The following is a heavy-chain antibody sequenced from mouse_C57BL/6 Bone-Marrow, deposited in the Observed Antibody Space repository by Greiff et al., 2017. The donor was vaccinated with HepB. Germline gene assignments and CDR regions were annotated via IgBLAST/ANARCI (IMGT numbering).Heavy chain of an antibody. CDR1: GYTFTSYG. D-gene: IGHD1-1*01. Sequence: VKLQESGAELARPGASVKLSCKASGYTFTSYGISWVKQRTGQGLEWIGEIYPRSGNTYYNEKFKGKATLTADKSSSTAYMELRSLTSEDSAVYFCARTRLRYPYDYWGQGTTLTVSS. V-gene: IGHV1-81*01. CDR3: ARTRLRYPYDY. J-gene: IGHJ2*01. CDR2: IYPRSGNT.